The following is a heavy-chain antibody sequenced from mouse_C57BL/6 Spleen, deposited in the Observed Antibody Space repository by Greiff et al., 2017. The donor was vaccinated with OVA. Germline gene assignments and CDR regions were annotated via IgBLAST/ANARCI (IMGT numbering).Heavy chain of an antibody. CDR2: IYPGDGDT. Sequence: QVQLKESGPELVKPGASVKISCKASGYAFSSSWMNWVKQRPGKGLEWIGRIYPGDGDTTYHGKFKGKATLTADKSSSTAYLQLSSLTSEDSAVYFCARYGEAMDYWGQGTSVTVSS. CDR3: ARYGEAMDY. D-gene: IGHD1-1*01. J-gene: IGHJ4*01. CDR1: GYAFSSSW. V-gene: IGHV1-82*01.